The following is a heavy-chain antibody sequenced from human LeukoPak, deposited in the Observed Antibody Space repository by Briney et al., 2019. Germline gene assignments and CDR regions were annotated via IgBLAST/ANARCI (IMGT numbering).Heavy chain of an antibody. D-gene: IGHD5-24*01. J-gene: IGHJ4*02. CDR3: ARGLRDGYTLFYFDY. CDR2: IYYTGST. CDR1: GGSISSGSYY. Sequence: PSETLSLTCTVSGGSISSGSYYWSWIRQPAGTGLEWIGSIYYTGSTFYNPSLKSRVTISVDTSKNQFSMKLSSVTAADTAVYFCARGLRDGYTLFYFDYWGQGTLVTVSS. V-gene: IGHV4-39*01.